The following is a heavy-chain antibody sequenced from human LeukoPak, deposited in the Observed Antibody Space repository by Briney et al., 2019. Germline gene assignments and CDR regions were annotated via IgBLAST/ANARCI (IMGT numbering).Heavy chain of an antibody. CDR3: AKDMQGYGTEEGH. CDR1: GFTVSNNY. J-gene: IGHJ4*02. D-gene: IGHD5-18*01. V-gene: IGHV3-53*05. Sequence: GGSLRLSCEASGFTVSNNYINWVRQGPGKGLEWVSIIYSGGSTYYADSVKGRFTISRDNSKNSLYLQMNSLRTEDTALYYCAKDMQGYGTEEGHWGQGTLVTVSS. CDR2: IYSGGST.